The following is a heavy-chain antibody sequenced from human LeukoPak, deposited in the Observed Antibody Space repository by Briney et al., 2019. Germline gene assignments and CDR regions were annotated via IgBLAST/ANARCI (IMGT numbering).Heavy chain of an antibody. Sequence: SETLSLTCAVYGGSFSGYYWSWIRQPPGKGLEWIGEINHSGSTNYNPSLKSRVTISVDTSKNQFSLKLSSVTAADTAVYYCARLQDGYLKQYYYYGMDVWGQGTTVTVSS. CDR1: GGSFSGYY. D-gene: IGHD5-24*01. CDR2: INHSGST. J-gene: IGHJ6*02. CDR3: ARLQDGYLKQYYYYGMDV. V-gene: IGHV4-34*01.